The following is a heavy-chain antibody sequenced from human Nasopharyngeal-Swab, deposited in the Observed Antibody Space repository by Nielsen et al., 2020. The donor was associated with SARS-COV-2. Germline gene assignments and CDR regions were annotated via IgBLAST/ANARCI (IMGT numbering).Heavy chain of an antibody. CDR2: INHSGST. CDR1: GGSISGYY. CDR3: ARVPGFWYFDL. V-gene: IGHV4-34*01. J-gene: IGHJ2*01. Sequence: SETLSLTCTVSGGSISGYYWSWIRQPPGKGLEWIGEINHSGSTNYNPSLKSRVTISVDTSKNQFSLKLSSVTAADTAVYYCARVPGFWYFDLWGRGTLVTVSS. D-gene: IGHD3-10*01.